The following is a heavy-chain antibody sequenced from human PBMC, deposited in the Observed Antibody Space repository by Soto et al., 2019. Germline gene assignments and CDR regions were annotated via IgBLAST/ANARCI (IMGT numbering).Heavy chain of an antibody. CDR1: GGSISSSSYY. V-gene: IGHV4-39*02. Sequence: SETLSLTCTVSGGSISSSSYYWGWIRQPPGKGLEWIGSIYYSGSTYYNPSLKSRVTISVDTSKNQFSLKLSSVTAADTAVYYCAKEAPPRGPSSGAYMDVWGKGTTVTVSS. CDR2: IYYSGST. CDR3: AKEAPPRGPSSGAYMDV. D-gene: IGHD6-19*01. J-gene: IGHJ6*03.